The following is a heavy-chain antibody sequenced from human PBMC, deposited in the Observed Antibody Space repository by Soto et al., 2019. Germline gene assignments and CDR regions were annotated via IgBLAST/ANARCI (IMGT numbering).Heavy chain of an antibody. D-gene: IGHD2-15*01. Sequence: SEPLSLTCRVHDGSFSGYFWTWIRQPPGKGLAWIGEINHSGTTNYNPSLKSRVSISVDTSKNQFSLKLRSVTAADTAVYYCARGPYCSGGSCLNWFDPWGPGTLVTVS. CDR2: INHSGTT. J-gene: IGHJ5*02. V-gene: IGHV4-34*01. CDR3: ARGPYCSGGSCLNWFDP. CDR1: DGSFSGYF.